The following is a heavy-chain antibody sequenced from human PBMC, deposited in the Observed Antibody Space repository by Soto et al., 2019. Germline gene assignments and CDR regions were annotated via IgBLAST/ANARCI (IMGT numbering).Heavy chain of an antibody. CDR3: VRVRRQGGTWYNSYCMDV. CDR2: ILPFFGTA. D-gene: IGHD6-13*01. Sequence: SVKVSCKYSGGTFRTESINWVRQAPGQGPEWMGGILPFFGTADYAPRFQGRLTMTEDTSAETAYLELSSLRFEDTAVYYCVRVRRQGGTWYNSYCMDVWG. J-gene: IGHJ6*02. V-gene: IGHV1-69*06. CDR1: GGTFRTES.